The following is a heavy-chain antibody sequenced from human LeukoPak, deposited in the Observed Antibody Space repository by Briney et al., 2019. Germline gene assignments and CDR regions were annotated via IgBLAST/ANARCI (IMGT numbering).Heavy chain of an antibody. CDR2: IISSSRYI. CDR3: ARNRYYYDSSGYYPVDY. CDR1: GFTFSSYS. D-gene: IGHD3-22*01. Sequence: PGGSLRLSCAASGFTFSSYSMNWVRQAPGKGLEWGSSIISSSRYIYYSDSVKGRFTISRDNAKNSLFLQMNSLRAEDTAIYYCARNRYYYDSSGYYPVDYWGQGTLVTVSS. J-gene: IGHJ4*02. V-gene: IGHV3-21*01.